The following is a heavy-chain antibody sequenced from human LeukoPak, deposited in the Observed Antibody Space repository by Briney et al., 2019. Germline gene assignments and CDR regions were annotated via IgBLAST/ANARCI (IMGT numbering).Heavy chain of an antibody. J-gene: IGHJ6*03. CDR1: GYTFTNYY. CDR3: ARGGMEMRAMDV. Sequence: ASVKVSCKASGYTFTNYYMHWVRQAPGQGLEWMGIINPSGGSTSYAQKFQGRVTMTRDMSTSTVYMELSSLRSEDTAVYYCARGGMEMRAMDVWGKGTTVTISS. V-gene: IGHV1-46*01. D-gene: IGHD5-24*01. CDR2: INPSGGST.